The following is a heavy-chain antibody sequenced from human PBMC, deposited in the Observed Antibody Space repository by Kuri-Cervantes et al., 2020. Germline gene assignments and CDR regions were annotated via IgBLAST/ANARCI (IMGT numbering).Heavy chain of an antibody. Sequence: SETLSLTCAVFGGSFSDYFWTWIRQTPGMGLEWIGEINHRGRTNYNPSLKSRVTISVDTSKNQFSLKLSSVTAADTAVYYCASLWTPLNCGGDCYLYWYFDLWGRGTLVTVSS. J-gene: IGHJ2*01. V-gene: IGHV4-34*01. CDR3: ASLWTPLNCGGDCYLYWYFDL. CDR2: INHRGRT. CDR1: GGSFSDYF. D-gene: IGHD2-21*01.